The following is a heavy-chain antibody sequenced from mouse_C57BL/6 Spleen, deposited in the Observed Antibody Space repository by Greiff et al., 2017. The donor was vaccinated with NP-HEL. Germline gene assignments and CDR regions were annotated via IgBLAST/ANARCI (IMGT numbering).Heavy chain of an antibody. D-gene: IGHD2-2*01. CDR1: GYTFTDYN. CDR3: AGGYGEDYFDY. Sequence: EVKLQESGPELVKPGASVKMSCKASGYTFTDYNMHWVKQSHGKSLEWIGYTNPNNGGTSYNQKFKGKATLTVNKSSSTAYMELRSLTSEDSAVYYCAGGYGEDYFDYWGQGTTLTVSS. V-gene: IGHV1-22*01. CDR2: TNPNNGGT. J-gene: IGHJ2*01.